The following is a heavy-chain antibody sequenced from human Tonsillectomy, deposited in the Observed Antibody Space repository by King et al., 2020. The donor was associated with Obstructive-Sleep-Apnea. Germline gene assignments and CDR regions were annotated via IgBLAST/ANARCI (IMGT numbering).Heavy chain of an antibody. CDR2: IYYTGST. CDR3: SRAPMVRGILRLFDP. CDR1: GGSISSGDYY. D-gene: IGHD3-10*01. V-gene: IGHV4-31*03. J-gene: IGHJ5*02. Sequence: QLQESGPGLVKPSQTLSLTCTVSGGSISSGDYYWTWIRQHPGKGLEWIGYIYYTGSTNYNSSLKSRVTISVDTSKNQFSLRLTSVTAADTAVYYCSRAPMVRGILRLFDPWGQGTLVTVSS.